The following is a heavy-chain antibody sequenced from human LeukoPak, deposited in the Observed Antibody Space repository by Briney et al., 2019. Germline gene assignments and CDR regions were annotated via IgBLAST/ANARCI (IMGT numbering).Heavy chain of an antibody. Sequence: GGSLRLSCSASGFTFSSYAMHWVRQAPGKGLQWVSSISSSSSYIYYADSVKGRFTISRDNAKNSLYLQMNSLRAEDTAVYYCATLPWGDAFDIWGQGTMVTVSS. D-gene: IGHD1-26*01. CDR1: GFTFSSYA. V-gene: IGHV3-21*01. CDR2: ISSSSSYI. J-gene: IGHJ3*02. CDR3: ATLPWGDAFDI.